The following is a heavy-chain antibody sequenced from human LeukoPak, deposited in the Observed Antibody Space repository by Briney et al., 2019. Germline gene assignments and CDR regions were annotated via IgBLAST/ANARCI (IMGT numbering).Heavy chain of an antibody. D-gene: IGHD3-22*01. Sequence: PSETLSLTCAVSGYSISSGYYWGWIRQPPGKGLEWIGSIYHSGGTYYNPPLKSRATISVDTSKNQFSLKLSSVTAADTAVYYCARRSYYDSSGYYQLGGYYFDYWGQGTLVTVSS. V-gene: IGHV4-38-2*01. CDR3: ARRSYYDSSGYYQLGGYYFDY. J-gene: IGHJ4*02. CDR1: GYSISSGYY. CDR2: IYHSGGT.